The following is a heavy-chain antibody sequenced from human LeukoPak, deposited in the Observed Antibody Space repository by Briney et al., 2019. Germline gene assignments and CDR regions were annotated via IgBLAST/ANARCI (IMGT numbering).Heavy chain of an antibody. CDR3: GRGAYWLDP. D-gene: IGHD1-14*01. J-gene: IGHJ5*02. CDR2: INNRADET. CDR1: GFSFSSYG. Sequence: HSGGSLRLSCAASGFSFSSYGMSWFRQAPGKGLEWVSTINNRADETHYADFVRGRFFISRDNAKNTLYLQMNTLSPEDTAVYYCGRGAYWLDPWGQGTLVAVSS. V-gene: IGHV3-23*01.